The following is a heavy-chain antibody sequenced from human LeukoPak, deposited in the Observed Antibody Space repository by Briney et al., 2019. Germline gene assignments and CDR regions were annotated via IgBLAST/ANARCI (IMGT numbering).Heavy chain of an antibody. D-gene: IGHD3-9*01. V-gene: IGHV1-69*04. J-gene: IGHJ4*02. CDR1: GGTFSSYA. Sequence: GASVKVSCKASGGTFSSYAITWVRQAPGQGLEWMGRIIPIFGITIYAQKFQGRVTITADKSTSTAYMELSSLRSEDTAVYYCARDPDTDWYTDYWGQGTLVTVSS. CDR3: ARDPDTDWYTDY. CDR2: IIPIFGIT.